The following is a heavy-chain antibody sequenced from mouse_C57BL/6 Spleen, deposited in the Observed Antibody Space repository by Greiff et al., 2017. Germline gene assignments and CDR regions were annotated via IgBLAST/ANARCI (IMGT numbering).Heavy chain of an antibody. Sequence: QVQLQQPGTELVKPGASVKLSCKASGYTFTSYWMHWVKQRPGQGLEWIGNINPSNGGTNYNEKFKSKATLTVDKSSSTAYMQLSSLTSEDSAVYYGARREGGSRYYYAMDYWGQGTSVTVSS. CDR3: ARREGGSRYYYAMDY. V-gene: IGHV1-53*01. J-gene: IGHJ4*01. D-gene: IGHD1-1*01. CDR1: GYTFTSYW. CDR2: INPSNGGT.